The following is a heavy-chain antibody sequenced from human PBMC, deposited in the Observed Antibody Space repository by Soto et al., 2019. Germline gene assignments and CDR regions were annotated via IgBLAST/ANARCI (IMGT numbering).Heavy chain of an antibody. V-gene: IGHV1-18*01. D-gene: IGHD6-19*01. CDR2: ISAYNGNT. CDR3: ARDVAVALIDY. CDR1: GYSFTSYG. J-gene: IGHJ4*02. Sequence: QVQLVQSGAEVKKPGASVKVSCKASGYSFTSYGISWVRQAPGQGLEWMGWISAYNGNTKYAQKLQGRVTMTTDTSRSTACMELRSVRADDTAVYYWARDVAVALIDYWGQGTLVTVSS.